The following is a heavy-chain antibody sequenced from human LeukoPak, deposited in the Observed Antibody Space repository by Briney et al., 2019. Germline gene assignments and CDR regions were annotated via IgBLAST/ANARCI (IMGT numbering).Heavy chain of an antibody. CDR3: ARGGVVTPGYYYYYGMDV. Sequence: SETLSLTCAVYGGSFSGYYWSWIRQPPGKGLEWIGYIYHSGSTYYNPSLKSRVTISVDRSKNQFSLKLSSVTAADTAVYYCARGGVVTPGYYYYYGMDVWGQGTTVTVSS. CDR1: GGSFSGYY. J-gene: IGHJ6*02. V-gene: IGHV4-34*01. CDR2: IYHSGST. D-gene: IGHD2-15*01.